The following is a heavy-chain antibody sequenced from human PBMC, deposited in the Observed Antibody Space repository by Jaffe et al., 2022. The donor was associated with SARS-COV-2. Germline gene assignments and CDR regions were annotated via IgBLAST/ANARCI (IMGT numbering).Heavy chain of an antibody. D-gene: IGHD2-15*01. V-gene: IGHV3-30*04. CDR2: ISYDGSNK. CDR1: GFTFSSYA. Sequence: QVQLVESGGGVVQPGRSLRLSCAASGFTFSSYAMHWVRQAPGKGLEWVAVISYDGSNKYYADSVKGRFTISRDNSKNTLYLQMNSLRAEDTAVYYCARDGGSFGGSCYYWGQGTLVTVSS. CDR3: ARDGGSFGGSCYY. J-gene: IGHJ4*02.